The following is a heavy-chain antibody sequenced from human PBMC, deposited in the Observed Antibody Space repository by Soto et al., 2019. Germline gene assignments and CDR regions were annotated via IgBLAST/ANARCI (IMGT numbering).Heavy chain of an antibody. V-gene: IGHV4-4*02. J-gene: IGHJ4*02. Sequence: QVQLQESGSVLVKPSGTLSLTCAVSGGSISSSNWWSWVRQPPGKELEWIGEIYHSGSTNYNPSLKSRVTISVDKSKNQFSLKLSSVTAADTAVYYCARYGLSQVGYYFDYWGQGTLVTVSS. D-gene: IGHD1-26*01. CDR3: ARYGLSQVGYYFDY. CDR2: IYHSGST. CDR1: GGSISSSNW.